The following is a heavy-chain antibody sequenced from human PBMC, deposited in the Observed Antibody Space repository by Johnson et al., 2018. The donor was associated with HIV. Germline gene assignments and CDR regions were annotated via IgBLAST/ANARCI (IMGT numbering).Heavy chain of an antibody. V-gene: IGHV3-7*03. D-gene: IGHD2-15*01. Sequence: VQLVESGGGLIQPGGSLRLSCAASGFTFSSYWMSWVRQAPGRGLEWVANTKQDGSEQYYVDSVKGRFTISRDNAKNSLYLQMNSLRADDTAVYYCASKYCGGGSCDAEDAFDIWGRGTMVTVSS. CDR3: ASKYCGGGSCDAEDAFDI. CDR1: GFTFSSYW. J-gene: IGHJ3*02. CDR2: TKQDGSEQ.